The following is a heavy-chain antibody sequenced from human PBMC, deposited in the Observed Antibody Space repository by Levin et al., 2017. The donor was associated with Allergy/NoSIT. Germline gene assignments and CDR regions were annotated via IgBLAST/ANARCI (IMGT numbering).Heavy chain of an antibody. Sequence: LSLTCAASGFTFSNAWMSWVRQAPGKGLEWVGRIKSKTDGGTTDYAAPVKGRFTISRDDSKNTLYLQMNSLKTEDTAVYYCTTDGTWNDEKGDYYYGMDVWGQGTTVTVSS. V-gene: IGHV3-15*01. J-gene: IGHJ6*02. CDR2: IKSKTDGGTT. CDR3: TTDGTWNDEKGDYYYGMDV. D-gene: IGHD1-1*01. CDR1: GFTFSNAW.